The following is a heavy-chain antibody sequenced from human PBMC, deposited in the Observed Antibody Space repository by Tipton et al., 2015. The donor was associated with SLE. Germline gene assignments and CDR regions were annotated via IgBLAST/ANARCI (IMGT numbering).Heavy chain of an antibody. D-gene: IGHD2-2*01. CDR3: ARTPLPQLEWYFDL. Sequence: QLVQSGPEVKKPGASVKVSCKASGGTLSSYPISWVRQAPGQGLDWMGWINTNTGNPTYAQGFTGRFVFSLDTSVSTAYLQISSLKAGDTAVYYCARTPLPQLEWYFDLWGRGTLVTVSS. V-gene: IGHV7-4-1*02. CDR2: INTNTGNP. J-gene: IGHJ2*01. CDR1: GGTLSSYP.